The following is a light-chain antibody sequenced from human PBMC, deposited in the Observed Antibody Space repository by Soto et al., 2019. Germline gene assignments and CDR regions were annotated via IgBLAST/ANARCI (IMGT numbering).Light chain of an antibody. J-gene: IGKJ3*01. Sequence: AIRMTPSPSSLSASTGDRVTITCRASQGISSYLAWYQQKPGKAPKLLIYAASTLQSGVPSRFSGSGSGTDFTLTISCLQSEDFATYYCQQYYSYPLTFGPGT. CDR3: QQYYSYPLT. V-gene: IGKV1-8*01. CDR1: QGISSY. CDR2: AAS.